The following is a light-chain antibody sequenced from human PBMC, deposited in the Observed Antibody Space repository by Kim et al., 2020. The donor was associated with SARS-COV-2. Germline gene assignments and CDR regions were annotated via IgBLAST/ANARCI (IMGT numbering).Light chain of an antibody. J-gene: IGLJ2*01. V-gene: IGLV3-19*01. Sequence: SSELTQDPAVSVALGQTVRITCQGDSLRGYYASWYQQKPGQAPILVIYGKNNRPSGIPDRFSGSSSGNTASLTITGAQAEDEADYYCHSRDSSSNHLGVIFGGGTQLTVL. CDR3: HSRDSSSNHLGVI. CDR2: GKN. CDR1: SLRGYY.